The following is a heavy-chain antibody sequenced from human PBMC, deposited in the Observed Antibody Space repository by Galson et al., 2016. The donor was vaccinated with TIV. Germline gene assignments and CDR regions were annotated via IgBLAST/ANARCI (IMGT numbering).Heavy chain of an antibody. CDR1: GFPLSTSGEG. D-gene: IGHD3-16*01. J-gene: IGHJ4*02. Sequence: ALVKPTQTLTLTCAFSGFPLSTSGEGVAWVRQPPGRALEWLALIYWDGDKRYSPSLKSRLTITKDTPKKRVVLTMANMDPLDTATYYCAVARGGGYNFDSWGQGTLVTVSS. CDR3: AVARGGGYNFDS. V-gene: IGHV2-5*02. CDR2: IYWDGDK.